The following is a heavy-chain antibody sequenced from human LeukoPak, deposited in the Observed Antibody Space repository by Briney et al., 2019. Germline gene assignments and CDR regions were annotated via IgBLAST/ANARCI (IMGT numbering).Heavy chain of an antibody. D-gene: IGHD1-26*01. Sequence: PSEALSLTCAVYGGSFSGYYMSWVRQAPGKGLEWVSVIYSGGSTYYADSVKGRFTISRDTSKNTLYLQMNSLRAEDTAVYYCARDPVGAIGYGMDVWGQGTTVTVSS. CDR3: ARDPVGAIGYGMDV. CDR1: GGSFSGYY. CDR2: IYSGGST. V-gene: IGHV3-66*01. J-gene: IGHJ6*02.